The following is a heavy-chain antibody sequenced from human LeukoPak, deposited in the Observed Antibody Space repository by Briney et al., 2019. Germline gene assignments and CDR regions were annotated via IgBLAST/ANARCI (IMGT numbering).Heavy chain of an antibody. D-gene: IGHD5-12*01. Sequence: ASVKVSCKASGYNFVGYYLHWVRQAPGQGLEWMAWIDPYTGNTHYAQKFQVRITVARDTSLSTTYMELNWLTSDDTALYYCAREYSASEHWGQGTLVTVSS. J-gene: IGHJ1*01. CDR3: AREYSASEH. CDR2: IDPYTGNT. CDR1: GYNFVGYY. V-gene: IGHV1-2*02.